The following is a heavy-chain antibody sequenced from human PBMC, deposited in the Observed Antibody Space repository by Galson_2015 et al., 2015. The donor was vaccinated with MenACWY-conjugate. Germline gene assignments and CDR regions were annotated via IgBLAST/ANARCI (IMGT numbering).Heavy chain of an antibody. J-gene: IGHJ4*02. Sequence: SLRLSCAAPGFTFNNYWTHWVRQPPGKGLEWISYIKADGSFSNYADSGKDRFTISTDNAKNMVYLQMDGLGDEDTAVYFCARDNNWSFDSWGQGSLVTVSS. CDR2: IKADGSFS. V-gene: IGHV3-74*01. CDR1: GFTFNNYW. D-gene: IGHD1-1*01. CDR3: ARDNNWSFDS.